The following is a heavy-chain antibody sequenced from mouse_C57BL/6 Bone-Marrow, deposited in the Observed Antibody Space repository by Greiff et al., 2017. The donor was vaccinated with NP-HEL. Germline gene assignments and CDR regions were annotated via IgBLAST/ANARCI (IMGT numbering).Heavy chain of an antibody. CDR2: IDPSDSET. D-gene: IGHD1-1*01. V-gene: IGHV1-52*01. CDR1: GYTFTSYW. CDR3: ASNYGGSFDY. Sequence: QVQLQQPGAELVKPGSSVKLSCKASGYTFTSYWMHWVKQRPIKGLEWIGNIDPSDSETHYNQKFKDKATLTVDKSSSTAYMQLSSLTSEDSAVYCCASNYGGSFDYWGQGTTLTVSS. J-gene: IGHJ2*01.